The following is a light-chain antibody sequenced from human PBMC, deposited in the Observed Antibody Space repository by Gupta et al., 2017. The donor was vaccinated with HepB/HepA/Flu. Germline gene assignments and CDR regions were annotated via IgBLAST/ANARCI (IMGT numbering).Light chain of an antibody. Sequence: DIRMTQSPSSLSASVGDRVTITCRASQGISNYLAWSQQKPGKVPKLLIYYASTLQSGVPSRCSSSGAWTNFILIIITLQHEDVATYYCQKYNSAPLTFGGGTKVEIK. CDR3: QKYNSAPLT. CDR2: YAS. V-gene: IGKV1-27*01. CDR1: QGISNY. J-gene: IGKJ4*02.